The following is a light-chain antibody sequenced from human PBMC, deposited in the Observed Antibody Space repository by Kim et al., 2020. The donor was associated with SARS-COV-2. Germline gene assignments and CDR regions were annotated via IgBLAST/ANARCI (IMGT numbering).Light chain of an antibody. V-gene: IGLV2-11*01. CDR1: SSDVCGYHY. J-gene: IGLJ3*02. Sequence: GQSVTISCTGTSSDVCGYHYVSWYPQHPGKAPKLMIYDVSKRPSGVPDRFSGSKSGNTASLTISGLQAEDEADYYCCSYAGSYTWVFGGGTQLTVL. CDR3: CSYAGSYTWV. CDR2: DVS.